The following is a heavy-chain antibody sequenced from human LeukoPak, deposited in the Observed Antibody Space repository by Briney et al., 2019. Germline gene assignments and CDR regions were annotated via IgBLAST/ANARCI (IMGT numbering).Heavy chain of an antibody. CDR3: ARGRSSSWLSPFDY. D-gene: IGHD6-13*01. CDR1: GRSFSVYY. V-gene: IGHV4-34*01. J-gene: IGHJ4*02. Sequence: SDPLSLTCAVYGRSFSVYYWSWVRQPPGKGLEWIGEINHSGSTNYNPSLKSRVTISVDTSKNQFSLKLSSVTAADTAVYYCARGRSSSWLSPFDYWGQGTLVTVSS. CDR2: INHSGST.